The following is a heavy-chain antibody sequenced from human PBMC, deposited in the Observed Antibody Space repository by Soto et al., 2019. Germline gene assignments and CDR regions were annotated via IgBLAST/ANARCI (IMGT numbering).Heavy chain of an antibody. Sequence: QVQLVQSGAEVKNPGASVKVSCRASGYTFTTYFMQWVRQAPGQGLEWVGIINPSDGTTSYAQKCKGRVTMTRDTSTSTVYMDLSSLRSEDTAVYYCETSLQLRKGWAFDYWGQGTPVTVSS. CDR1: GYTFTTYF. CDR3: ETSLQLRKGWAFDY. D-gene: IGHD1-1*01. CDR2: INPSDGTT. J-gene: IGHJ4*02. V-gene: IGHV1-46*01.